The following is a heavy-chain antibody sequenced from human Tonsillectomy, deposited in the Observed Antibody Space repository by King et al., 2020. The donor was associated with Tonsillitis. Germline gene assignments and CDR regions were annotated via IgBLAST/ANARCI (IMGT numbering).Heavy chain of an antibody. J-gene: IGHJ4*02. V-gene: IGHV2-70*11. D-gene: IGHD2-21*02. CDR3: ARMEGGDCSGDY. CDR2: IDWDDDK. CDR1: GFSLRTSGMC. Sequence: TLKESGPALVKPTQTLTLTCTFSGFSLRTSGMCVSWIRQPPGKALEWLARIDWDDDKYYSTSLKTRLTISKDTSKNQVVLTMTNMDPVDTATYYCARMEGGDCSGDYWGQGTLVTVSS.